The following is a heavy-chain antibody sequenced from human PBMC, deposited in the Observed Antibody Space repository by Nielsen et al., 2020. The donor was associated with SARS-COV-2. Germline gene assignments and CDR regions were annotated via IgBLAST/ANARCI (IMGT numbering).Heavy chain of an antibody. CDR2: INWNGGST. D-gene: IGHD1-26*01. J-gene: IGHJ6*02. V-gene: IGHV3-20*04. Sequence: GGSLRLSCAASGFTFDDYGMSWVRQAPGKGLEWVSGINWNGGSTGYADSVKGRFTISRDNAKNSLYLQMNSLRAEDTAVYYCASIVGAIYYYGMDVWGQGTTVTVSS. CDR3: ASIVGAIYYYGMDV. CDR1: GFTFDDYG.